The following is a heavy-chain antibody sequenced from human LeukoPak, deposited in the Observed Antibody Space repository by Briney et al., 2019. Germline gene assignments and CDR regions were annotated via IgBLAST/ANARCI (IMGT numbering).Heavy chain of an antibody. Sequence: PGGSLRLSCAASGFTSSSYSMNWVRQAPGKGLEWVSSISSSSIYIYYADSLKGRFTISRDNAKNSLFLQMNSLRAEDTAVYYCARGRRDGYNLLDAFDIWGQGTVVTVSS. V-gene: IGHV3-21*01. J-gene: IGHJ3*02. CDR2: ISSSSIYI. CDR1: GFTSSSYS. CDR3: ARGRRDGYNLLDAFDI. D-gene: IGHD5-24*01.